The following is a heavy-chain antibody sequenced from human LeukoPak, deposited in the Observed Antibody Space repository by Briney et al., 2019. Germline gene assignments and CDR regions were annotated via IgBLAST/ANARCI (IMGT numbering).Heavy chain of an antibody. J-gene: IGHJ4*02. CDR1: GFTFTTYA. CDR2: IFDDGSRT. V-gene: IGHV3-23*01. D-gene: IGHD3-3*01. Sequence: PGGSLRLSCAASGFTFTTYAMTWVRQAPGKGLEWVSSIFDDGSRTYYADSVKGRFTISRDNSKNTLFLQMSSLRAEDTAFYYCAKARDTFGVDTMDYWGQGTLVTVSS. CDR3: AKARDTFGVDTMDY.